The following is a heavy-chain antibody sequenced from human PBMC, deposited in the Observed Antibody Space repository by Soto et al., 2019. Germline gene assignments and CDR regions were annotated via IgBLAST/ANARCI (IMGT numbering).Heavy chain of an antibody. Sequence: EVQLVESGGGLVKPGGSLRLSCAASGFTFSNAWMSWVRQAPGKGLEWVGRIKSKTDGGTTDYAAPVKGRFTISRDDSKNTLYLQMNSLKTEDTAVYYYARYYGWGSYRGEYYYYYMDVWGKGTTVTVSS. J-gene: IGHJ6*03. CDR3: ARYYGWGSYRGEYYYYYMDV. CDR2: IKSKTDGGTT. CDR1: GFTFSNAW. V-gene: IGHV3-15*01. D-gene: IGHD3-10*01.